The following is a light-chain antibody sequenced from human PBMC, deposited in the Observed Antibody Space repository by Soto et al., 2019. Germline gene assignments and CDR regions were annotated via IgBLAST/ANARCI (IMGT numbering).Light chain of an antibody. V-gene: IGKV3-20*01. CDR2: GAS. J-gene: IGKJ1*01. CDR1: QSVNSIY. CDR3: QQYGGSPRT. Sequence: EIVLTQSPGTLSLSPGERATLSCRASQSVNSIYLAWYQQKPGQAPRLLIYGASSRATGIPDRFSGSWSGTDFTRTISRLEPEDFALYYCQQYGGSPRTFGQGTKVEL.